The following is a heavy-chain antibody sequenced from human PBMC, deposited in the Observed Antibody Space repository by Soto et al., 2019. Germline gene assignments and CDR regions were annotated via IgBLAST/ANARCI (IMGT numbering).Heavy chain of an antibody. CDR3: AKVANFRDDYYYGMDV. V-gene: IGHV3-30*18. D-gene: IGHD1-7*01. CDR2: ISYDGSKT. CDR1: GFTFSNYG. J-gene: IGHJ6*02. Sequence: QVQLVESGGGVVQPGRSLRLSCAASGFTFSNYGMHWVRQAPGKRLEWVAIISYDGSKTYYADSVKGRFTISRDNSKNTLYLQMNSLRAEDTAVYYCAKVANFRDDYYYGMDVWGQGTTVTVSS.